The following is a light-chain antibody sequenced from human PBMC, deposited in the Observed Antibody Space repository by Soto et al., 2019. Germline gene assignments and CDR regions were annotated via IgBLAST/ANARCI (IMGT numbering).Light chain of an antibody. J-gene: IGKJ2*01. Sequence: DIQMTQSPSTLSASVGDRVTITCRASQSVGTWLAWYQQKPRKAPNLLIYRASDLESGVPSRFSGSGSGTEFALTINSLQPDDFATYSCQQYGSYPVTFGQGTKLE. V-gene: IGKV1-5*03. CDR3: QQYGSYPVT. CDR2: RAS. CDR1: QSVGTW.